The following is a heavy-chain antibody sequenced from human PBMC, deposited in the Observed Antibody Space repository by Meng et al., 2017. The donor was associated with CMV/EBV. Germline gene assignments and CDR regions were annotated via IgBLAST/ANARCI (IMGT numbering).Heavy chain of an antibody. CDR2: ISSSSSYI. J-gene: IGHJ5*02. V-gene: IGHV3-21*01. Sequence: GESLKISCAASGFTFSSHSMNWVRQAPGKGLEWVSSISSSSSYIYYADSVKGRFTISRDNAKNSLYLQMNSLRAEDTAVYYCARLGGDIVLMNAWGQGTLVTVSS. CDR3: ARLGGDIVLMNA. D-gene: IGHD2-8*01. CDR1: GFTFSSHS.